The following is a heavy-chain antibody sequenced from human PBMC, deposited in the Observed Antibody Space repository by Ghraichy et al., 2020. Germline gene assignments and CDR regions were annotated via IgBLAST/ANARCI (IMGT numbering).Heavy chain of an antibody. D-gene: IGHD5-18*01. V-gene: IGHV4-59*08. CDR3: ARRVLGYSYGPTEPYYFDY. Sequence: SETLSLTCTVSGGSISSYYWSWIRQPPGKGLEWIGYIYYSGSTNYNPSLKSRVTISVDTSKNQFSLKLSSVTAADTAVYYCARRVLGYSYGPTEPYYFDYWGQGTLVTVSS. J-gene: IGHJ4*02. CDR1: GGSISSYY. CDR2: IYYSGST.